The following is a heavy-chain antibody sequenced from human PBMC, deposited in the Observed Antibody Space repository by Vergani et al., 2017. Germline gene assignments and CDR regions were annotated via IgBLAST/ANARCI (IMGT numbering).Heavy chain of an antibody. D-gene: IGHD2-2*02. CDR2: INPSGGST. CDR3: ARGCGSTSCYKRGEDWFDP. Sequence: QVQLVQSGAEVKKPGASVKVSCQASGYTFTSYYIHWVRQAPGRGLEWMGIINPSGGSTNYAQKFQGRVTMTRDTSTSTVFMELSSLRSEDTDVYYCARGCGSTSCYKRGEDWFDPWGQGTLVTVSS. J-gene: IGHJ5*02. CDR1: GYTFTSYY. V-gene: IGHV1-46*01.